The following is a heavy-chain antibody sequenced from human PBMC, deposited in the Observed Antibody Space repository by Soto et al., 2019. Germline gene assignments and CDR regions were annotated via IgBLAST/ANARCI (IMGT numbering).Heavy chain of an antibody. D-gene: IGHD5-12*01. CDR3: ASGGGYSGYDVVDY. V-gene: IGHV3-48*02. CDR1: GFTFSSYS. CDR2: ISSGSSTI. Sequence: EVQLVESGGGLVQPGGSLRLSCAASGFTFSSYSMNWVRQAPGKGPEWVSCISSGSSTIYYADSVKGRFTISRDNAKNSLYLQMNSLRDEDTAVYYCASGGGYSGYDVVDYWGQGTLVTVSS. J-gene: IGHJ4*02.